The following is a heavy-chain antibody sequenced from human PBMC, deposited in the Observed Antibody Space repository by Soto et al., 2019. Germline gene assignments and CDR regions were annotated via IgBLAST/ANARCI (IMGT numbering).Heavy chain of an antibody. CDR3: ARDLEPTVTTGRGTMDYYYGMDV. D-gene: IGHD4-17*01. CDR2: ISYDGSNK. CDR1: GFTFSSYA. J-gene: IGHJ6*02. V-gene: IGHV3-30-3*01. Sequence: PGGSLRLSCAASGFTFSSYAMHWVRQAPGKGLEWVAVISYDGSNKYYADSVKGRFTISRDNSKNTLYLQMNSLRAEDTAVYYCARDLEPTVTTGRGTMDYYYGMDVWGQGTTVTVSS.